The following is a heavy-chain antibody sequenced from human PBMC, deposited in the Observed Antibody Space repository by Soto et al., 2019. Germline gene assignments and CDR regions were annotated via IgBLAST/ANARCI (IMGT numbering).Heavy chain of an antibody. D-gene: IGHD2-8*02. CDR3: ARGLLAAGPFGS. CDR2: ISYDAKSK. CDR1: GFTFNTYG. V-gene: IGHV3-30*03. J-gene: IGHJ4*02. Sequence: SLRLSCAASGFTFNTYGVHWVLQAPGKGLEWVAVISYDAKSKLYVDSVRGRFTISRDNSKNTLFLQMDSLRPEDTALYYCARGLLAAGPFGSWGQGTLVTVSS.